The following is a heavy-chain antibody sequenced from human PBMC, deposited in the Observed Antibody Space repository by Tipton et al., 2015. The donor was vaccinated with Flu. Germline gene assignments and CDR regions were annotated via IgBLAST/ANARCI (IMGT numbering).Heavy chain of an antibody. CDR2: ISSSSSYI. J-gene: IGHJ4*02. CDR1: GFTFSSYS. D-gene: IGHD3-10*01. Sequence: SLRLSCAASGFTFSSYSMNWVRQAPGKGLEWVSSISSSSSYIYYADSVKGRFTISRGNAKNSLYLQMNGLRAEDTAVYYCARAKGGFTMVRGVSYYFDYWGQGTLVTVSS. CDR3: ARAKGGFTMVRGVSYYFDY. V-gene: IGHV3-21*01.